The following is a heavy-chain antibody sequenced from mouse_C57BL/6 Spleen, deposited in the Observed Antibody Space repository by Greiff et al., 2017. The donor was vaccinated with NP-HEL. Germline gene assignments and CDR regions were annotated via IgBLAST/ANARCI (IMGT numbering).Heavy chain of an antibody. D-gene: IGHD2-4*01. V-gene: IGHV1-52*01. CDR3: ARDYDYEFAMDY. Sequence: VQLQQPRAELVRPGSSVKLSCKASGYTFTSYWMHWVKQRPIQGLEWIGNIDPSDSETHYNQKFKDKATLTVDKSSRPAYMQLSSLTSEDSAVYYCARDYDYEFAMDYWGQGTSVTVSS. CDR1: GYTFTSYW. CDR2: IDPSDSET. J-gene: IGHJ4*01.